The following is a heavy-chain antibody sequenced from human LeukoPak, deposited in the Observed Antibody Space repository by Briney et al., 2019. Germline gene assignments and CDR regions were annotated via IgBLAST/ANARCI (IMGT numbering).Heavy chain of an antibody. CDR2: IYYSGST. D-gene: IGHD6-25*01. CDR1: GGSISSYY. Sequence: SETLSLTCTVSGGSISSYYWSWIRQPPGKGLEWIGYIYYSGSTNYNPSLKSRVTISVDTSKNQFSLKLSSVTAADTAVYYCARGHRSRRWFTATTPFDYWGQGTLVTVSS. CDR3: ARGHRSRRWFTATTPFDY. V-gene: IGHV4-59*01. J-gene: IGHJ4*02.